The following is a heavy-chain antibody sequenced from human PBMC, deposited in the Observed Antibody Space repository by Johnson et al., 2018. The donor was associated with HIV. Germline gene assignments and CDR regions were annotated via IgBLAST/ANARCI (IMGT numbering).Heavy chain of an antibody. Sequence: VQLVESGGGLVQPGRSLRLSCAASGFTFDDYAMHWVRQAPGKGLEWVSGISWNSGSIGYADSVKDRFTISRDNAKNSLYLQMNSLRAEDTALYYCAKDTTFSSSHAFDIWGQGTMVTVSS. CDR2: ISWNSGSI. D-gene: IGHD6-6*01. J-gene: IGHJ3*02. CDR1: GFTFDDYA. CDR3: AKDTTFSSSHAFDI. V-gene: IGHV3-9*01.